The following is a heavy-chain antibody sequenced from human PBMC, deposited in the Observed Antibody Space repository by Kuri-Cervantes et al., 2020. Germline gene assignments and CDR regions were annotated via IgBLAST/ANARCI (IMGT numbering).Heavy chain of an antibody. CDR3: ALGATSYYYMDV. CDR1: GGSFSGYY. CDR2: INQSGRT. D-gene: IGHD1-26*01. Sequence: GSLRLSCAVYGGSFSGYYWSWIRQPPGKGLEWIGEINQSGRTNYSPSLKSRVTISIDTSKNQFSLKLTSVTAADTAVYYCALGATSYYYMDVWGKGTTVTVSS. V-gene: IGHV4-34*01. J-gene: IGHJ6*03.